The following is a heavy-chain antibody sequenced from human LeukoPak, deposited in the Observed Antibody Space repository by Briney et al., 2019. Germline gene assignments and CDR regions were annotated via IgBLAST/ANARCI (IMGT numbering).Heavy chain of an antibody. Sequence: GGSLRLSCAASGFTFDDYAMHWVRQAPGKGLEWGSGISWNSGSIGYADSVKGRFTISRDNAKNSLYLQMNSLRAEDTALYYCAKTKGCSSTSCYTRGYYYYGMDVWGQGTTVTVSS. V-gene: IGHV3-9*01. J-gene: IGHJ6*02. CDR2: ISWNSGSI. CDR3: AKTKGCSSTSCYTRGYYYYGMDV. CDR1: GFTFDDYA. D-gene: IGHD2-2*02.